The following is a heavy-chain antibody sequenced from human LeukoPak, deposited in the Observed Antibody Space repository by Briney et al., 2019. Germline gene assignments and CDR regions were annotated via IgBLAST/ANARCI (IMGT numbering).Heavy chain of an antibody. D-gene: IGHD3-10*01. J-gene: IGHJ4*02. Sequence: SETLSLTCTVSGGSISSGSYYWSWIRQPAGKGLEWIGRIYTSGSTIYNPSLKSRVTISVDTSKNQFSLKLSSVTAADTAVYYCARGRVKSIYYGSGSYYHWGQGTLVTVSS. CDR1: GGSISSGSYY. CDR3: ARGRVKSIYYGSGSYYH. V-gene: IGHV4-61*02. CDR2: IYTSGST.